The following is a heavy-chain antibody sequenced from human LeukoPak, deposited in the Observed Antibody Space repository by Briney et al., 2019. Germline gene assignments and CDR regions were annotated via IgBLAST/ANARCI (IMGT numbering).Heavy chain of an antibody. CDR3: ASRGYGGNFLRY. CDR1: GGSISSHY. D-gene: IGHD4-23*01. Sequence: SETLSLTCTVSGGSISSHYWSWIRQPPGKGLEWIGYIYYSGSTNYNPSLKSRVTISVDTSKNQFSLKLSSVTAADTAVYYCASRGYGGNFLRYWGQGTLVTVSS. CDR2: IYYSGST. V-gene: IGHV4-59*11. J-gene: IGHJ4*02.